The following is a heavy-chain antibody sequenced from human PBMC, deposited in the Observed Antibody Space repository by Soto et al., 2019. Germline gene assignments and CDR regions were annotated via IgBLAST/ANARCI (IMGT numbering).Heavy chain of an antibody. Sequence: PSETLSLTCTVSGGSISSSSYYWGWIRQPPGKGLEWIGSIYYSGSTYYNPSLKSRVTISVDTSKNQFSLKLSSVTATDTAVYYCARHPGVVVVPAATPPAFDIWGQGTMVTVSS. V-gene: IGHV4-39*01. CDR2: IYYSGST. CDR1: GGSISSSSYY. J-gene: IGHJ3*02. CDR3: ARHPGVVVVPAATPPAFDI. D-gene: IGHD2-2*02.